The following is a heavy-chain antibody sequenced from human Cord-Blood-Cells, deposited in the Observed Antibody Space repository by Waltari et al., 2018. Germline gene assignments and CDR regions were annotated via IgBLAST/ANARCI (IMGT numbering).Heavy chain of an antibody. D-gene: IGHD6-13*01. J-gene: IGHJ4*02. CDR1: GFTVSSNY. CDR3: ARAGEQQLACDY. V-gene: IGHV3-66*01. CDR2: IYIGGST. Sequence: EVQLVESGGGLVQPGGSLRLSCAASGFTVSSNYMSWVRQAPGKGLEWVSVIYIGGSTDYADSVKGRFTISRDNSKNTLYLQMNSLRAEDTAVYYCARAGEQQLACDYWGQGTLVTVAS.